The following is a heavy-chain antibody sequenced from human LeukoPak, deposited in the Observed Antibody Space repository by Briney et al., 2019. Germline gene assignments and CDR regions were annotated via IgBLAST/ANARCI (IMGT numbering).Heavy chain of an antibody. CDR2: ISGSGGST. CDR1: GFTFSSYA. V-gene: IGHV3-23*01. D-gene: IGHD3-16*01. Sequence: GGPLRLSCAASGFTFSSYALSWVRQAPGKGLEWVSAISGSGGSTYDADSVKGRFTISRDNSKNTLFLEMNSLRAEDTAIYFCVKDHKSGRFFDYWGQGTLVAVSA. CDR3: VKDHKSGRFFDY. J-gene: IGHJ4*02.